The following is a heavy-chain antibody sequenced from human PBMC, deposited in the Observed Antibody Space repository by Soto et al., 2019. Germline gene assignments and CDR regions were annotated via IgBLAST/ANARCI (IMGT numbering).Heavy chain of an antibody. Sequence: EVQLVESGGGLVQPGRSLRLSCGASGFTFDDYAMHWGRQAPGKGLEWVSGISWNTGSKGYADSVKGRFTISRDNAKNSLYLHMNSLRVEDTALYYCAKDGGSYYPAVGGKGTTVTVSS. J-gene: IGHJ6*03. D-gene: IGHD1-26*01. CDR3: AKDGGSYYPAV. CDR1: GFTFDDYA. CDR2: ISWNTGSK. V-gene: IGHV3-9*01.